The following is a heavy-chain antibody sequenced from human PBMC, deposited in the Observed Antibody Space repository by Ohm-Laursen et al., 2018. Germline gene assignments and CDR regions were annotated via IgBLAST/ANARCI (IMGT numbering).Heavy chain of an antibody. J-gene: IGHJ6*02. D-gene: IGHD2-2*01. CDR1: GFTFSNAW. V-gene: IGHV3-23*01. CDR3: AKVGPASTGCYHSMDV. CDR2: ISGTDGST. Sequence: GSLRLSCTASGFTFSNAWMNWVRQAPGKGLEWVSCISGTDGSTYYAGSVKGRFTISRDNSKATLFLQMISLRAEDTAVYYCAKVGPASTGCYHSMDVWGQGTTVTVSS.